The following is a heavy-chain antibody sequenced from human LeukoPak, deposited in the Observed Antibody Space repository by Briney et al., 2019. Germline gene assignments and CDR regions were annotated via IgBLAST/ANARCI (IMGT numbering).Heavy chain of an antibody. D-gene: IGHD6-13*01. CDR1: GFSFSNYA. V-gene: IGHV3-23*01. CDR3: AKGAGIAAAGIVF. Sequence: PGGSLRLSCAASGFSFSNYAMSWVRQAPEKGLEWVSAISGSGGSTYYADSVKGRFTISRDNSNNTLYLQTNSLRAEDTAVYYCAKGAGIAAAGIVFWGQGTLVTVSS. J-gene: IGHJ4*02. CDR2: ISGSGGST.